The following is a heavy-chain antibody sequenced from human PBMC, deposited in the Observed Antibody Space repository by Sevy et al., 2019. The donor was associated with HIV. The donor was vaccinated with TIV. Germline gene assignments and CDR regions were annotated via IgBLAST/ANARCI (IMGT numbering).Heavy chain of an antibody. CDR3: ARGPYYYDSSGYYDY. Sequence: GGSLRLSCAASGFTVSSNYMSWVRQAPGKGLELVSVIYSGGSTYYADSVKGRFTISRDNSKNTLYLQMNSLRAEDTAGYYCARGPYYYDSSGYYDYWGQGTLVTVSS. CDR1: GFTVSSNY. CDR2: IYSGGST. D-gene: IGHD3-22*01. J-gene: IGHJ4*02. V-gene: IGHV3-53*01.